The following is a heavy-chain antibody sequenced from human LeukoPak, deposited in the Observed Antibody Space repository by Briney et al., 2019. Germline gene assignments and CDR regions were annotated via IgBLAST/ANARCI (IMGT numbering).Heavy chain of an antibody. CDR2: ISSSGSTI. CDR3: ARSWDIVLLGAFDI. V-gene: IGHV3-48*03. Sequence: GGSLRLSCAASGFTFSSYEMNWVRQAPGKGLEWVSYISSSGSTIYYADSVKGRFTISRDNAKNSLYLQMNSLRAEDTALYYCARSWDIVLLGAFDIWGQGTMVTVSS. J-gene: IGHJ3*02. CDR1: GFTFSSYE. D-gene: IGHD2-8*01.